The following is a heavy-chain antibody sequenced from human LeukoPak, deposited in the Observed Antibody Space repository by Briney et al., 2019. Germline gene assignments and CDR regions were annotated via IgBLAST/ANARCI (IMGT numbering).Heavy chain of an antibody. Sequence: PGRSLRLSCAASGFTFSSYGMHWVCQAPGKGLEWVAVISYDGSNKYYADSVKGRFTISRDNSKNTLYLQMNSLRAEDTAVYYCAKGVAIAARRGPPQHWGQGTLVTVSS. CDR1: GFTFSSYG. CDR2: ISYDGSNK. D-gene: IGHD6-6*01. CDR3: AKGVAIAARRGPPQH. J-gene: IGHJ1*01. V-gene: IGHV3-30*18.